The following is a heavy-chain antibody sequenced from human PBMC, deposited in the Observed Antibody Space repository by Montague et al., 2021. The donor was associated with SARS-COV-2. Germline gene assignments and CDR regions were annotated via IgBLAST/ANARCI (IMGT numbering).Heavy chain of an antibody. D-gene: IGHD3-22*01. CDR3: AKDRGIRDSSGYYGS. V-gene: IGHV3-9*01. CDR2: ISWNSGSI. J-gene: IGHJ4*02. CDR1: GFTFGDYA. Sequence: SLRLSFAASGFTFGDYAMHWVRQAPGKGLEWVSGISWNSGSIGYADSVKGRFTISRDNAKNSLYLQMNSLRAEDTALYYCAKDRGIRDSSGYYGSRGQGTLVTVSS.